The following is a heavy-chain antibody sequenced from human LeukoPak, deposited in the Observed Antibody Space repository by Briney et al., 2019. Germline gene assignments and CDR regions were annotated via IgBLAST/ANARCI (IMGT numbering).Heavy chain of an antibody. D-gene: IGHD3-3*01. CDR2: INPNSGGT. CDR3: ARGRREEWLFAYYFDY. J-gene: IGHJ4*02. CDR1: GYTFTGYY. Sequence: ASVKVSCKSSGYTFTGYYMHWVRQAPGQGLEWMGWINPNSGGTNYAQKFQGRVTRTRDTSISTAYMELSRLRSDDTAVYYCARGRREEWLFAYYFDYWGQGTLVTVSS. V-gene: IGHV1-2*02.